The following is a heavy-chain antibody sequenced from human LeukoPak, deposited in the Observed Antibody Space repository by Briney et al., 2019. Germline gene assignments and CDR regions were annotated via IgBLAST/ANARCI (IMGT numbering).Heavy chain of an antibody. Sequence: SETLSLTCAVYSGSFSGYFWSWIRQPPGKGLEWIGEINHSGSTNYNPSLKSRVTISVDTSKNQFSLKLSPVTAADTAVYYCARGMAFVDWGQGTLVTVSS. CDR2: INHSGST. CDR1: SGSFSGYF. J-gene: IGHJ4*02. V-gene: IGHV4-34*01. D-gene: IGHD2-21*01. CDR3: ARGMAFVD.